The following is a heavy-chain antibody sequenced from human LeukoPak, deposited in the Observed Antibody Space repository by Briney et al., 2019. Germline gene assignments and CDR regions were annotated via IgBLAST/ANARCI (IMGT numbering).Heavy chain of an antibody. J-gene: IGHJ4*02. CDR3: ARDRPDGGVGDFDH. CDR1: GFTVSGHY. CDR2: IYTDGST. Sequence: PGGSLRLSCVASGFTVSGHYMSWVRQAPGKGLEWVSAIYTDGSTYYAGSVKGRFTISRDNSENTLYLQMNSLRVEDTAVYYCARDRPDGGVGDFDHWGQGTLVSVSS. D-gene: IGHD3-16*01. V-gene: IGHV3-66*01.